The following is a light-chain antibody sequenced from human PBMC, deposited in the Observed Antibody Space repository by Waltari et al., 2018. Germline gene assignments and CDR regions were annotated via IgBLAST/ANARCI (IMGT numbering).Light chain of an antibody. CDR1: QSVTRN. Sequence: EIVMTQSPATLSVSPGERATLSCRASQSVTRNLAWYQQKPGQAPRLLIYGASTRATGIPARFSGSRSGTEFTLTISSLQSEDFAVYYCQQYNTWPSLTFGGGTKVEIK. V-gene: IGKV3-15*01. CDR3: QQYNTWPSLT. J-gene: IGKJ4*01. CDR2: GAS.